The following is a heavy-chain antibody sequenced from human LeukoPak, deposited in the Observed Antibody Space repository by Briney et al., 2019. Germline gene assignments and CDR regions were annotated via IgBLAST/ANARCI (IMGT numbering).Heavy chain of an antibody. CDR3: AKDGYSYGYVIGWFDP. D-gene: IGHD5-18*01. CDR1: GFTFSSYA. Sequence: PGGSLRLSCAASGFTFSSYAMSWVCQAPGKGLEWVSAISGSGGSTYYADSVKGRLTIPRDNSKNTLYLQMNSLRAEDTAVYYCAKDGYSYGYVIGWFDPWGQGTLVTVSS. CDR2: ISGSGGST. V-gene: IGHV3-23*01. J-gene: IGHJ5*02.